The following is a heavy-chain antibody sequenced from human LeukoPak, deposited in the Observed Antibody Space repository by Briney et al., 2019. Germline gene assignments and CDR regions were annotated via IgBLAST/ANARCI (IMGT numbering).Heavy chain of an antibody. CDR1: GGSFSGYY. D-gene: IGHD2-2*01. Sequence: SKTLSLTCAVYGGSFSGYYWSWIRQPPGKGLEWIGEINHSGSTNYNPSLKSRVTISVDTSKNQFSLKLSSVTAADTAVYYCARDRRYCSSTSCPGGWFDPWGQGTLVTVSS. J-gene: IGHJ5*02. CDR3: ARDRRYCSSTSCPGGWFDP. V-gene: IGHV4-34*01. CDR2: INHSGST.